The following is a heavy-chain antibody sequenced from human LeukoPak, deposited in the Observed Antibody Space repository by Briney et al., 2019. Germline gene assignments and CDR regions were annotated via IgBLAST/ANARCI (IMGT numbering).Heavy chain of an antibody. CDR3: AWMATVLSVDV. J-gene: IGHJ6*04. CDR1: GLTFRDAW. CDR2: IKGRTYSETA. Sequence: GGSLRLSCVVSGLTFRDAWISWVRQAPGKGLEWIGRIKGRTYSETADFAAPVKGRFTLSRDDSKNTVYLQMNSLNTEDTAMYFCAWMATVLSVDVWGKGTTVTVSS. V-gene: IGHV3-15*01. D-gene: IGHD5-24*01.